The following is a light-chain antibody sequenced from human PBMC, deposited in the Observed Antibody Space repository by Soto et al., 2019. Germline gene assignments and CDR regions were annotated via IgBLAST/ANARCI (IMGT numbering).Light chain of an antibody. CDR3: SSYAGSNNFRV. CDR2: EVS. J-gene: IGLJ1*01. CDR1: SSDFDGYNY. Sequence: QSVLTQPPSASGSPGQSVTISCTGSSSDFDGYNYVSWYQQHPGKAPKLMIYEVSKRPSGVPDRFSGSKSGNTASLTVSGLQAEDEADYYCSSYAGSNNFRVFGTGTKAPS. V-gene: IGLV2-8*01.